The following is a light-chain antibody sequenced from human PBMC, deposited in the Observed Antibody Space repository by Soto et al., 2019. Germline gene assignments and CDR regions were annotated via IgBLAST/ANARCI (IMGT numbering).Light chain of an antibody. V-gene: IGLV2-14*01. Sequence: QSALTQPASVSGSPGQSITISCTGTSSNDGGYNYVSWYQQHPGKASKLMIYEVSTRPSGVSNRLSGSKSSNTAYLTISGIQAEDEADYYRTSYTGRSTVVFGGGTKLTVL. CDR3: TSYTGRSTVV. CDR1: SSNDGGYNY. CDR2: EVS. J-gene: IGLJ2*01.